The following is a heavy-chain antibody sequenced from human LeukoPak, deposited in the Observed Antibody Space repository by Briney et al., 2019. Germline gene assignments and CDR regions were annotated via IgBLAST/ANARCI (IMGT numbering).Heavy chain of an antibody. D-gene: IGHD3-3*01. CDR2: IYHSGST. V-gene: IGHV4-4*02. CDR3: ARDVTIFGLRNWFDP. CDR1: GVSISSSNW. J-gene: IGHJ5*02. Sequence: SETLSLTCAVSGVSISSSNWWSWVRQPPGKGLEWIGEIYHSGSTNYNPSLKSRVTISVDKSKNQFSLKLSSVTAADTAVYYCARDVTIFGLRNWFDPWGQGTLVTVSS.